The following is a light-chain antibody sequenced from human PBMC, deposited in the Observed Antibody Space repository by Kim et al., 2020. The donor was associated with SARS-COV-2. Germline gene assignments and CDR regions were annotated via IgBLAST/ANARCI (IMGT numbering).Light chain of an antibody. Sequence: DIQMTQSPSTLSASVGDRVTITCRASQSINSWLAWYQQKPGKAPKLLIYDASSLESGVPPRFSGSGTGTEFTLTISSLQPDDFATYYCHQYDTYSAFGQGTKVDIK. J-gene: IGKJ1*01. V-gene: IGKV1-5*01. CDR3: HQYDTYSA. CDR1: QSINSW. CDR2: DAS.